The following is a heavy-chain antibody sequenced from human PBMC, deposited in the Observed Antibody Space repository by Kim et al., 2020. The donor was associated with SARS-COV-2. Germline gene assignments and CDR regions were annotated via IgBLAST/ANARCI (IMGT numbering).Heavy chain of an antibody. J-gene: IGHJ6*02. D-gene: IGHD3-10*01. CDR3: AKALLRGVNFYYYGMDV. V-gene: IGHV3-30*02. Sequence: SMKGRFAIYRDNYENTLYLQLNSLRPEDTAVYYCAKALLRGVNFYYYGMDVWGQGTTVTVSS.